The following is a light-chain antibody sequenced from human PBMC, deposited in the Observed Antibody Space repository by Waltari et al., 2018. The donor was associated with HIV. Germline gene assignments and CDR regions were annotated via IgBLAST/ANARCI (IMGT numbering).Light chain of an antibody. Sequence: QSVLTQPPSASGTPGQRVTISCSGSSSNIGSNYVFWYQQRPGTAPKLVIYRNNQRPSGVPDRFSGSKSGTAAALAISGLRSEDEADYYCAAWDDSLRGLVFGGGTKLTVL. CDR2: RNN. J-gene: IGLJ3*02. CDR3: AAWDDSLRGLV. V-gene: IGLV1-47*01. CDR1: SSNIGSNY.